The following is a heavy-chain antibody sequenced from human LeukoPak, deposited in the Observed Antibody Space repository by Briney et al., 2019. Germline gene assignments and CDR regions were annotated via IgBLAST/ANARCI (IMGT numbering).Heavy chain of an antibody. Sequence: SETLSLTCTVSGGSISSSSYYWGWIRQPPGKGLEWSGSIYYSGSTYYNPSLKSRVTISVDTSKNQFSLKLSSVTAADTAVYYCASGGGTTYTLAAFDIWGQGTMVTVSS. CDR3: ASGGGTTYTLAAFDI. D-gene: IGHD3-16*01. V-gene: IGHV4-39*01. CDR1: GGSISSSSYY. CDR2: IYYSGST. J-gene: IGHJ3*02.